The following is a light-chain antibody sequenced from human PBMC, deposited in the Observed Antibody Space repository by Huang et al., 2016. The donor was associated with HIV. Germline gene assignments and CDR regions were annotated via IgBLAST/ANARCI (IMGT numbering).Light chain of an antibody. Sequence: DIVMTQSPDSLAASLGERDTINCKSSQGVLYNSNNEKYLSWYQQKHGHHSRLLIYCGSTRVSGFPDRFSGSGSGTDFTLTINSLQAGDVAIYYCQQYYSPPYIFGQGTRLEIK. J-gene: IGKJ2*01. CDR1: QGVLYNSNNEKY. CDR2: CGS. CDR3: QQYYSPPYI. V-gene: IGKV4-1*01.